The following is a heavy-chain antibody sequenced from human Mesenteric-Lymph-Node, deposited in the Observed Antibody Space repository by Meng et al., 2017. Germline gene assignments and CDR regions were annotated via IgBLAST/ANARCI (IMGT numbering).Heavy chain of an antibody. J-gene: IGHJ5*01. V-gene: IGHV3-23*01. Sequence: GESLKISCAASGFTFTTYAMSWVRQAPGKGLEWVSGISGGGSTSYYADSVKGRFTISRDNSKNTLYLQMSSLRVDDTAVYYCVNRAWLESWGQGTLVTVSS. CDR3: VNRAWLES. CDR1: GFTFTTYA. CDR2: ISGGGSTS. D-gene: IGHD3-10*01.